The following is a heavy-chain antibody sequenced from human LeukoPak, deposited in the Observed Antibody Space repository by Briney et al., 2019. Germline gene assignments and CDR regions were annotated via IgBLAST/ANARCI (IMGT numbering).Heavy chain of an antibody. CDR3: ARRGTGHGMDV. CDR1: GFTFSAES. CDR2: INNDGSSA. D-gene: IGHD1-1*01. J-gene: IGHJ6*02. Sequence: PGGSLRLSCAASGFTFSAESMTWVRQAPGKGLVWVSRINNDGSSASYVDSVKGRFTISRDNAKNTLFLQMNSLRAEDTAVYYCARRGTGHGMDVWGQGTTVIVSS. V-gene: IGHV3-74*01.